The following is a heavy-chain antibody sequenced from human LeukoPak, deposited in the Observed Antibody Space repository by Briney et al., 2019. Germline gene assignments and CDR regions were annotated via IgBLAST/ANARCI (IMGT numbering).Heavy chain of an antibody. D-gene: IGHD3-16*01. CDR1: GFTFTNYA. CDR2: VNPGGSGT. CDR3: AKGESQPKYYFDY. Sequence: GGSLRLSCAASGFTFTNYAIRWVRQAPGKGLEWVSTVNPGGSGTYYADSAKGRFTVSRDNSKNMVYLQMNSLRPEDTALYYCAKGESQPKYYFDYWAREPWSPSPQ. J-gene: IGHJ4*02. V-gene: IGHV3-23*01.